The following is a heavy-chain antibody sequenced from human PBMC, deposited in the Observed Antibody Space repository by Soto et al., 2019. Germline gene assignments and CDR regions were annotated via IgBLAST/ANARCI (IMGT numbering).Heavy chain of an antibody. CDR1: GYTFTGYY. V-gene: IGHV1-2*04. CDR2: INPNSGGT. D-gene: IGHD6-13*01. CDR3: ARDSDPAAADIYYYYGMDV. Sequence: ASVKVSCKASGYTFTGYYMHWVRQAPGQGLDWMGWINPNSGGTNYAQKFQGWVTMTRDTSISTAYMELSRLRSDDTAVYYCARDSDPAAADIYYYYGMDVWGQGTTVTVSS. J-gene: IGHJ6*02.